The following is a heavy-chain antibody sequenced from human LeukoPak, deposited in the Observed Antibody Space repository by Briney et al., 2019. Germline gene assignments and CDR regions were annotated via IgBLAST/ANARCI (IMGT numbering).Heavy chain of an antibody. V-gene: IGHV4-59*08. D-gene: IGHD6-6*01. CDR3: ARGRGQLLNWFDP. J-gene: IGHJ5*02. Sequence: SETLSLTCTVSGGSISSYYWSWIRQPPGKGLGWIGYIYYSGSTNYNPSLKSRVTISVDTSKNQFSLKLSSVTAADTAVYYCARGRGQLLNWFDPWGQGTLVTVSS. CDR2: IYYSGST. CDR1: GGSISSYY.